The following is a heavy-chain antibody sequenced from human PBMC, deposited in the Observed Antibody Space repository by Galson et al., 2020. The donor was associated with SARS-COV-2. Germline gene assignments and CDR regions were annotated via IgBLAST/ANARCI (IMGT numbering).Heavy chain of an antibody. CDR3: ARVYCSSTSCPGYDAFDI. CDR2: INAGNGNT. CDR1: GYTFTSYA. J-gene: IGHJ3*02. Sequence: ASVKVSYKASGYTFTSYAMHWVRQDPGQSLEWMGWINAGNGNTKYSQKFQGRVTITRDTSASTAYMELSSLRSEDTAVYYCARVYCSSTSCPGYDAFDIWGQGTMVTVSS. D-gene: IGHD2-2*01. V-gene: IGHV1-3*01.